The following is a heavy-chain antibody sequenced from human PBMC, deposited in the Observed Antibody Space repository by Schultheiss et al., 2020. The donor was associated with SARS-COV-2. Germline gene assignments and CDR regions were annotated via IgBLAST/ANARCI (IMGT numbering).Heavy chain of an antibody. J-gene: IGHJ4*02. CDR3: ARVLTRGGLDY. Sequence: GGSLRLSCAASGFTFSSYAMSWVRQAPGKGLEWVSGVSWNGSRTHYADSVKGRFIISRDNAKNSLYLQMNSLRAEDTAVYYCARVLTRGGLDYWGQGTLVTVSS. CDR2: VSWNGSRT. CDR1: GFTFSSYA. V-gene: IGHV3-19*01. D-gene: IGHD1-26*01.